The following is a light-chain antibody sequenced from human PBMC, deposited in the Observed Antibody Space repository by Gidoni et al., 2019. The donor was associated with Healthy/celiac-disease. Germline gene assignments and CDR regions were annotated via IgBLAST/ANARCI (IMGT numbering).Light chain of an antibody. CDR3: QQRSNRPYT. CDR2: DAS. V-gene: IGKV3-11*01. J-gene: IGKJ2*01. Sequence: DIVLTQPPATLSLSPGERATLSCRASQSVSSYLAWYQQKPGQAPRLLIYDASNRATGIPARFSGSGSGTDFTLTISSLEPEDFAVYYCQQRSNRPYTFGQGTKLEIK. CDR1: QSVSSY.